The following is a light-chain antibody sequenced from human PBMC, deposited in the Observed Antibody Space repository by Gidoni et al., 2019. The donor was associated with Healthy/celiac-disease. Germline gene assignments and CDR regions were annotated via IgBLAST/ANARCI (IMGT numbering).Light chain of an antibody. CDR2: GAS. V-gene: IGKV3-15*01. Sequence: EIVMTQPQATLPVSPGERATLSCRASPSVSSNLAWYQQKTGQAPRLLIYGASTRATGIPARFSGSGSGTEFTLTISSLQSEDVAVYYCQQYNNWPPYTFGQGTKLEIK. CDR1: PSVSSN. CDR3: QQYNNWPPYT. J-gene: IGKJ2*01.